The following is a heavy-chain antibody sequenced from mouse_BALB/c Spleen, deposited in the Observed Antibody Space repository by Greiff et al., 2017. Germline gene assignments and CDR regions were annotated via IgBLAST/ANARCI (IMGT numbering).Heavy chain of an antibody. CDR1: GFSLTSYG. D-gene: IGHD1-2*01. Sequence: VMLVESGPDLVAPSQSLSITCTVSGFSLTSYGVHWVRQPPGKGLEWLVVIWSDGSTTYNSALKSRLSISKDNSKSQVFLKMNSLQTDDTAMYYCARHNYGYPHYYAMDYWGQGTSVTVSS. V-gene: IGHV2-6-2*01. CDR3: ARHNYGYPHYYAMDY. J-gene: IGHJ4*01. CDR2: IWSDGST.